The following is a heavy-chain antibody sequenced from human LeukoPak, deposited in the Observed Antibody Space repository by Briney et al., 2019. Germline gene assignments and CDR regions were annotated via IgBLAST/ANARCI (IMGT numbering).Heavy chain of an antibody. J-gene: IGHJ4*02. CDR2: IIPIFGTA. CDR3: ARVYCSGGSCYDY. D-gene: IGHD2-15*01. CDR1: GGTFSSYA. Sequence: SVKVSCKPSGGTFSSYAISWVRQAPGQGLEWMGGIIPIFGTANYAQKFQGRVTITADESTSTAYMELSSLRSEDTAVYYCARVYCSGGSCYDYWGQGTLVTVSS. V-gene: IGHV1-69*13.